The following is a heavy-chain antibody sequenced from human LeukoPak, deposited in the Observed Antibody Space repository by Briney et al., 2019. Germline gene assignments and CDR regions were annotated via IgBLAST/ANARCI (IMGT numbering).Heavy chain of an antibody. D-gene: IGHD4-17*01. V-gene: IGHV4-59*01. CDR3: AREDPETTVPEGMDV. CDR2: IYRSGTT. J-gene: IGHJ6*02. CDR1: GGSFSRYY. Sequence: SETLSLTCTVSGGSFSRYYWSWIRQSPGKGLEWIGYIYRSGTTNYNPALKRRVTISVDTSKKQFSLKLTSVTAADTAVYYCAREDPETTVPEGMDVWGQGTTVTVSS.